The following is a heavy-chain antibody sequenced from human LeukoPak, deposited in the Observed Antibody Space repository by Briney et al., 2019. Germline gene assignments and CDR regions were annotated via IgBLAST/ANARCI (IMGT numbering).Heavy chain of an antibody. CDR1: GYTFTSYD. V-gene: IGHV1-8*02. D-gene: IGHD6-19*01. CDR3: ARSLRGWYKDY. Sequence: ASVKVSCKASGYTFTSYDINWVRQATGQGLEWMGWMNPNSGNTAYAQKFQGRVSMTGDTSISAVYMELSSLRSEDTAVYYCARSLRGWYKDYWGQGTLVTVSS. CDR2: MNPNSGNT. J-gene: IGHJ4*02.